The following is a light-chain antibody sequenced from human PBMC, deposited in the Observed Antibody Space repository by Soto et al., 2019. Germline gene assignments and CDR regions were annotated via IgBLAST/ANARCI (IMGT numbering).Light chain of an antibody. CDR2: DVS. V-gene: IGLV2-14*03. CDR1: SSDVGAYNY. Sequence: QSALTQPASVSGSPGQSITISCTGTSSDVGAYNYVSWYQQHPGKAPKLMIFDVSNRPSGVSNRFSGSMSGNTASLTISGLQAEDEADYYCSSYANSFYVFGTGTKVTVL. CDR3: SSYANSFYV. J-gene: IGLJ1*01.